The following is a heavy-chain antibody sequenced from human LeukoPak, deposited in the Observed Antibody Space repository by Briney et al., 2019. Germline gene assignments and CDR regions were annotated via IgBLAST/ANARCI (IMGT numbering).Heavy chain of an antibody. V-gene: IGHV3-30*18. CDR3: AKDRPNYYETSGPLEGDALDT. CDR1: GFTFSLFA. CDR2: VSNDGNLK. Sequence: SGGSLRLSCATSGFTFSLFAMHWVRQAPGKGLEWVAIVSNDGNLKKYADSVWGRFTISRDNSENTVYLEMNNLRPEDTALYYCAKDRPNYYETSGPLEGDALDTWGQGTLVIVSS. J-gene: IGHJ3*02. D-gene: IGHD3-22*01.